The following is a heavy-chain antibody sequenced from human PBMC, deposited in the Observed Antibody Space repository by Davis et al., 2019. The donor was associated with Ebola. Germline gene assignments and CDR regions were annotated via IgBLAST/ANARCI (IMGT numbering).Heavy chain of an antibody. CDR2: INHSGST. J-gene: IGHJ4*02. CDR3: ALGTGPLRY. V-gene: IGHV4-34*08. CDR1: GFTVSSNY. Sequence: GSLRLSCAASGFTVSSNYMSWIRQPPGKGLEWIGEINHSGSTNYNPSLKSRVTISVDTSKNQFSLKLSSVTAADTAVYYCALGTGPLRYWGQGTLVTVSS. D-gene: IGHD3/OR15-3a*01.